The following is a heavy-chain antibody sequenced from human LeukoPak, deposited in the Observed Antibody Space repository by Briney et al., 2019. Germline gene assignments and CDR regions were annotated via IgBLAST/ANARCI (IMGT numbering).Heavy chain of an antibody. Sequence: PSETLSLTCAVYGGSFSGYYWSWIRQPPGKGLEWIGEINHSGSTNYNPSLKSRVTISVDTSKNQFSLKLSSVTAADTAVYYCARGWLSSGSRAFDIWGQGTMVTVSS. D-gene: IGHD3-22*01. J-gene: IGHJ3*02. CDR1: GGSFSGYY. CDR2: INHSGST. CDR3: ARGWLSSGSRAFDI. V-gene: IGHV4-34*01.